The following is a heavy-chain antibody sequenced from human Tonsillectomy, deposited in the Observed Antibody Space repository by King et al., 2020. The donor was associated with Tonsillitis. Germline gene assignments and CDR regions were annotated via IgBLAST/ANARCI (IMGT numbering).Heavy chain of an antibody. J-gene: IGHJ3*02. Sequence: VQLQESGPGLVKPSQTLSLTCTVSGGSISSGSYYWSWIRQPAGKGLEWIGRIYTSGSTNYNPSLKSRVTMSVDTSKNQFSLKLSSVTAADTAVYYCARPRGSNHDAFDIWGQGTMVTVSS. CDR2: IYTSGST. D-gene: IGHD3-10*01. V-gene: IGHV4-61*02. CDR3: ARPRGSNHDAFDI. CDR1: GGSISSGSYY.